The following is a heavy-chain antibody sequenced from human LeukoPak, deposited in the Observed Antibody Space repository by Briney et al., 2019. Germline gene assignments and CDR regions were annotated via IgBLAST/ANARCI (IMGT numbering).Heavy chain of an antibody. J-gene: IGHJ4*02. V-gene: IGHV4-4*07. CDR3: ARAPSSGYYSWYFDY. CDR1: GGSISSYY. Sequence: SETLSLTCTVSGGSISSYYWSWIRQPAGKGLEWIGRIYTSGSTNYNPSLKSRATISVDKSKNQFSLKLSSVTAADTAVYYCARAPSSGYYSWYFDYWGQGTLVTVSS. CDR2: IYTSGST. D-gene: IGHD3-22*01.